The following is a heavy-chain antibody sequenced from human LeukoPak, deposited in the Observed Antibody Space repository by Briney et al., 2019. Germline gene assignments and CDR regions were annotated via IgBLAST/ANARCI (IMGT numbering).Heavy chain of an antibody. D-gene: IGHD3-22*01. J-gene: IGHJ5*02. V-gene: IGHV4-59*12. CDR1: GGSISSYY. CDR2: IYYSGST. Sequence: SETLSLTCTVSGGSISSYYWSWIRQPPGKGLEWIGYIYYSGSTNYNPSLKSRVTISVDTSKNQFSLKLSSVTAADTAVYYCARLDVDYYDSSGYPDPWGQGTLVTVSS. CDR3: ARLDVDYYDSSGYPDP.